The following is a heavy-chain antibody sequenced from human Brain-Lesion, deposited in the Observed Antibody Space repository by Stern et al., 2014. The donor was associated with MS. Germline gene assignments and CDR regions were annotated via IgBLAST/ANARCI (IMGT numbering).Heavy chain of an antibody. J-gene: IGHJ6*02. CDR1: GYTFTGYY. D-gene: IGHD3-10*01. V-gene: IGHV1-2*02. CDR2: ITPNSGGT. CDR3: ARGFYGSGRPQKGMDV. Sequence: QVQLVESGAEVKKPGASVKVSCTASGYTFTGYYMYWVRQAPGQGLEWVGWITPNSGGTHYARKFQGRVTMTRDSSITTAYMELSRLRSDDAAVYYCARGFYGSGRPQKGMDVWGQGTPVTVSS.